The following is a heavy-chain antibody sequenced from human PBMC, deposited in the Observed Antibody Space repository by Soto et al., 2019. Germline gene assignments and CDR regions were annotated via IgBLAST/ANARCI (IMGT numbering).Heavy chain of an antibody. J-gene: IGHJ3*02. Sequence: SETLSLTCTVSGGSISGSDYYWSWIRQHPETGLEWIGYIYHSGNTFYNPSLKSRSTIALDTSKNQFSLKLTSVTAADTAVYYCATYGGYYDSSGSQLCAFENWGQGTVVTVSS. D-gene: IGHD3-22*01. CDR2: IYHSGNT. CDR3: ATYGGYYDSSGSQLCAFEN. CDR1: GGSISGSDYY. V-gene: IGHV4-31*03.